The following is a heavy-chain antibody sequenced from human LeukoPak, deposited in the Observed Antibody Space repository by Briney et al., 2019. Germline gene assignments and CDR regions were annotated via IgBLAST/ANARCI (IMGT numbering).Heavy chain of an antibody. CDR2: ISGSGGST. CDR1: GFTFSSYA. D-gene: IGHD3-22*01. CDR3: AKGVGYDSSGFDY. Sequence: GGSLRLSCAASGFTFSSYAMSWVRQAPGKGLEWVSAISGSGGSTYYADSVKGRFTISRDNSKNTLYLQMNSPRAEDTAVYYCAKGVGYDSSGFDYWGQGTLVTVSS. J-gene: IGHJ4*02. V-gene: IGHV3-23*01.